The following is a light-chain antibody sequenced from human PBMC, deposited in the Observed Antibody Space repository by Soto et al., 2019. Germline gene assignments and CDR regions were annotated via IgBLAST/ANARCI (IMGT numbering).Light chain of an antibody. CDR3: QNYTRAPWT. V-gene: IGKV1-27*01. Sequence: DIQMTQSPSSLSASVGDRVTITCRASQDSSNYLAWYQQKPGKAPKLLIYGASTLQSGVPSRFSGSGSGTEFTLTISSLQTEDVATYYCQNYTRAPWTFGQGTKVESK. CDR1: QDSSNY. J-gene: IGKJ1*01. CDR2: GAS.